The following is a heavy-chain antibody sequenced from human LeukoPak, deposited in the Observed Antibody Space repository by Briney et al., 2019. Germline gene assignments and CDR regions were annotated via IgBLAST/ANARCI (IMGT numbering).Heavy chain of an antibody. D-gene: IGHD3-22*01. V-gene: IGHV4-39*01. CDR1: GGSISSSSHY. Sequence: SETLSLTCTVSGGSISSSSHYWGWIRQPPGKGLEWIGSIYYSGSTYYNPSLKSRVTISVDTSKNQFSLKLSSVTAADTAVYYCARGYDSSGYLGWGQGTLVTVSS. CDR2: IYYSGST. J-gene: IGHJ4*02. CDR3: ARGYDSSGYLG.